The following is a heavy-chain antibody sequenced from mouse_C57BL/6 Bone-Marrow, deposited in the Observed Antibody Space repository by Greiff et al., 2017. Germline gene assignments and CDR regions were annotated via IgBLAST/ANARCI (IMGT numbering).Heavy chain of an antibody. Sequence: QVHVKQPGAELVKPGASVTMSCKASGYTFTSYWITWVKQRPGQGLEWIGDIYPTSGRTNYNEKFKSKAILTVDTASNTAYMQFSSLTSEDSAVFYCARSGPLGRSFDYWGQGTTLTVSS. J-gene: IGHJ2*01. V-gene: IGHV1-55*01. CDR1: GYTFTSYW. D-gene: IGHD4-1*01. CDR3: ARSGPLGRSFDY. CDR2: IYPTSGRT.